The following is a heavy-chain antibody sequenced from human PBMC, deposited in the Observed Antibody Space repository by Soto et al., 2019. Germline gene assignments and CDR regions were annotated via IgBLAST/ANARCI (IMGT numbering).Heavy chain of an antibody. D-gene: IGHD1-26*01. Sequence: PSETLSLTCAVYGGSFSGYYWSWIRQPPGKGLEWIGEINHSGSTNYNPSLKSRVTISVDTSKNQFSLKLSSVTAADTAVYYCARVWATLSYYWFDPWGQGTLVTVSS. CDR2: INHSGST. V-gene: IGHV4-34*01. CDR3: ARVWATLSYYWFDP. J-gene: IGHJ5*02. CDR1: GGSFSGYY.